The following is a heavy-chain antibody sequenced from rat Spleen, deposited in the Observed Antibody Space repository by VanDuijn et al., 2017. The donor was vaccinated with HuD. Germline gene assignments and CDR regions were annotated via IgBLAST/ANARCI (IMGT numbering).Heavy chain of an antibody. Sequence: EVQLVETGGGLVQPGRSLKLSCVASGFTFSSYWMYWIRQAPGKGLEWVSSINTDGGSTYYPDSVKGRFTISRDNARSTLYLQMNSLRSEDTATYYCARPQMEVGVMDAWGQGASVTVSS. J-gene: IGHJ4*01. D-gene: IGHD1-11*01. V-gene: IGHV5-58*01. CDR2: INTDGGST. CDR1: GFTFSSYW. CDR3: ARPQMEVGVMDA.